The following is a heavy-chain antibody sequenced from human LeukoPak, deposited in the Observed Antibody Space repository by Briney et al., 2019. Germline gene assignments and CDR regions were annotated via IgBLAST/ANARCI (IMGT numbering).Heavy chain of an antibody. J-gene: IGHJ4*02. CDR1: GYTFTGYY. CDR3: VLVLDYYFDY. Sequence: ASVKVSCKASGYTFTGYYMHWVRQAPGQGLEWMGWINPNSGGTNYAQRFQGRVTMTRDTSISTAYMELSRLRSDDTAVYYCVLVLDYYFDYWGQGTLVTVSS. V-gene: IGHV1-2*02. D-gene: IGHD3/OR15-3a*01. CDR2: INPNSGGT.